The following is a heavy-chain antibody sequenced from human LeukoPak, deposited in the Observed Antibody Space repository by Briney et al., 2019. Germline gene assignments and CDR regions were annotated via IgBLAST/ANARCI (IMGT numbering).Heavy chain of an antibody. D-gene: IGHD3-16*01. V-gene: IGHV4-4*07. CDR3: ASGPTRSGEPFDY. J-gene: IGHJ4*02. CDR2: IYTSGST. Sequence: SETLSLTCTVSGGSISSYYWRWIRQPAGKGLEWIGRIYTSGSTNYNPSLKSRVTMSVDTSKNQFSLKLSSVTAADTAVYYCASGPTRSGEPFDYWGQGTLVTVSS. CDR1: GGSISSYY.